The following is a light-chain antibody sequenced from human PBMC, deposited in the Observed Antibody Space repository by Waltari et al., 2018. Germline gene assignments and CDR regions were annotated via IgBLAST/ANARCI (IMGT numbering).Light chain of an antibody. J-gene: IGKJ2*01. CDR1: QSVGSF. Sequence: EIVLTQSPATLSLSPGDTATLSCRASQSVGSFLAWYQQKPDHPPRLLIYDASNRATGVPARFRGSGSGTDFTLTISSLEAEDFAVYYCQQRSNWTPHTFGQGARLEIK. CDR3: QQRSNWTPHT. V-gene: IGKV3-11*01. CDR2: DAS.